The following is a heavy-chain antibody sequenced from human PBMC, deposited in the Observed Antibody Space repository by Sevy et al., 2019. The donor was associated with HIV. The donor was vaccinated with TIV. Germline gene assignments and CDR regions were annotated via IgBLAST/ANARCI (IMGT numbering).Heavy chain of an antibody. J-gene: IGHJ6*02. CDR3: SRPRANYVDHYFFYAMDV. D-gene: IGHD4-17*01. Sequence: GGSLRLSCAASGFALSNYYAMHWVRQAPGKGLEWVALISYDGSDKYYADSVKGRFTISRDNFKNTLYRQMKSLTTEDTAVYYCSRPRANYVDHYFFYAMDVWGQGTTVTVSS. V-gene: IGHV3-30-3*01. CDR1: GFALSNYYA. CDR2: ISYDGSDK.